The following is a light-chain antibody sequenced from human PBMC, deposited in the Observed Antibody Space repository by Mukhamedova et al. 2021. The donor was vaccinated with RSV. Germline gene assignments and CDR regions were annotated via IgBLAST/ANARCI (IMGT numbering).Light chain of an antibody. CDR2: NVS. CDR3: NSYTINSTLL. J-gene: IGLJ2*01. Sequence: SDIGDYKYVTWYQHHPGKAPKLVIYNVSHRPSGVSNRFSGSKSGNTASLTISGLQAEDEADYYCNSYTINSTLLFVGGTKLTVL. CDR1: SDIGDYKY. V-gene: IGLV2-14*03.